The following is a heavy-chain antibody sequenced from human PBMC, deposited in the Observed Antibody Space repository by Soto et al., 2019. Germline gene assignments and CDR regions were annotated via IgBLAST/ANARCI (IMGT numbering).Heavy chain of an antibody. CDR1: GGSISSYY. J-gene: IGHJ5*02. CDR3: ARGVRGVSVWFDP. V-gene: IGHV4-59*01. Sequence: QVQLQESGPGLVKPSETLSLTCTVSGGSISSYYWSWIRQPPGKGLEWIGYIYYSGSTNYNPSLKSRVTISVDTSKNQFSLKLSSVTAADTAVYYCARGVRGVSVWFDPWGQGTLVTVSS. CDR2: IYYSGST. D-gene: IGHD3-10*01.